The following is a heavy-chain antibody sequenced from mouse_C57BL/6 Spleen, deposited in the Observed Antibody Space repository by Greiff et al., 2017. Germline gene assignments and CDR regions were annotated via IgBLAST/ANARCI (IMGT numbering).Heavy chain of an antibody. CDR3: AVYYGNVR. J-gene: IGHJ2*01. CDR1: GYTFTSYW. V-gene: IGHV1-64*01. Sequence: QVHVKQPGAELVKPGASVKLSCKASGYTFTSYWMHWVKQRPGQGLEWIGMIHPNSGSTNYNEKFKSKATLTVDKSSSTAYMQLSSLTAEDSAVYYCAVYYGNVRWGQGTTLTVSS. D-gene: IGHD2-1*01. CDR2: IHPNSGST.